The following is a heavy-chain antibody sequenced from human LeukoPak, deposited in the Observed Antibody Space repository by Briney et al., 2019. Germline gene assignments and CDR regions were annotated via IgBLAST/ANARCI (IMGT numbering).Heavy chain of an antibody. J-gene: IGHJ6*02. V-gene: IGHV4-59*01. CDR2: IYYSGSS. CDR3: ARDPVVVVAASYYYYYGMDV. D-gene: IGHD2-15*01. CDR1: GGXISSYY. Sequence: SETLSLTCTVTGGXISSYYWSWIRQPPGKGLEWIGLIYYSGSSNYNPSLQSRVTMSVDTSKNQFSLRLSSVTAADTAVYYCARDPVVVVAASYYYYYGMDVWGQGTTVTVSS.